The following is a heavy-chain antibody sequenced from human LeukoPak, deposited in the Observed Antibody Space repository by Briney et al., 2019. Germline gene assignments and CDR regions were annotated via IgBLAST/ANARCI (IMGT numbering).Heavy chain of an antibody. V-gene: IGHV4-34*01. D-gene: IGHD3-22*01. Sequence: SETLSLTCAVYGGSFSGYYWSWIRQPPGKGLEWIGEINYNGKTNYNPSLKSRVTISVDTSKNQFSLKLNSVTAADTAVYYCARAPDDSSGYYPLDYWGQGTLVTVSS. J-gene: IGHJ4*02. CDR2: INYNGKT. CDR3: ARAPDDSSGYYPLDY. CDR1: GGSFSGYY.